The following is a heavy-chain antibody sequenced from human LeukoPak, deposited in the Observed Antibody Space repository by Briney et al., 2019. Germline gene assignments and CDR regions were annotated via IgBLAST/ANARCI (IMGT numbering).Heavy chain of an antibody. V-gene: IGHV4-4*02. Sequence: PSETLSLTCAVSGGSIKSNNWWSWVRQPPGKGLEWIGEIYHSGSTNYNPSLESRVTVSVDKSKNQFSLDLSSVTAADTAVYYCARTPVPQSFDYWGQGTLVTVSS. CDR1: GGSIKSNNW. CDR3: ARTPVPQSFDY. CDR2: IYHSGST. J-gene: IGHJ4*02.